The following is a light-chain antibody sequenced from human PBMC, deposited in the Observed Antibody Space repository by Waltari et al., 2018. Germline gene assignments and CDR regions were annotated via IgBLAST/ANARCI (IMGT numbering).Light chain of an antibody. CDR2: EAS. CDR3: QQRANWPPLT. J-gene: IGKJ4*01. CDR1: QSVYNF. V-gene: IGKV3-11*01. Sequence: EVVLTQSPATLSLSPGERATLSCRASQSVYNFLAWYQQKPGQAPRLLIYEASQRATGIPARFSGSGAATDFTLTISSLEPEDAAVYYCQQRANWPPLTFGGGTKVEIK.